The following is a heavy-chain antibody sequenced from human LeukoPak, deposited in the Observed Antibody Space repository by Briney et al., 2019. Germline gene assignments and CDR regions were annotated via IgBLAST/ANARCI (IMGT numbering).Heavy chain of an antibody. CDR1: GYTXTMYY. J-gene: IGHJ4*02. Sequence: ASVTVSCTASGYTXTMYYMQWARQAPGQGLEWMGIINPSGGSTSYAQKFQGRVAMTRDTSTSTVYMELSSLRSEDTAVYYCARDRDWNYYFDYWGQGTLVTVSS. CDR3: ARDRDWNYYFDY. V-gene: IGHV1-46*01. CDR2: INPSGGST. D-gene: IGHD1-7*01.